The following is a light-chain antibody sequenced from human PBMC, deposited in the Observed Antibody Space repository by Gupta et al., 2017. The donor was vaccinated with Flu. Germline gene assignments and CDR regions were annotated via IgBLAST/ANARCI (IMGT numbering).Light chain of an antibody. J-gene: IGKJ3*01. CDR3: HQSDSTPVYT. CDR1: QSISSY. V-gene: IGKV1-39*01. Sequence: NRVSQSPSSLYASVGDRGTITCRARQSISSYLTWYQQKPGKAPKLLIYAASSWQSGVPSRFSGSGSGTDFTLTISSLQPEDFATYYCHQSDSTPVYTFGPGTKLDIK. CDR2: AAS.